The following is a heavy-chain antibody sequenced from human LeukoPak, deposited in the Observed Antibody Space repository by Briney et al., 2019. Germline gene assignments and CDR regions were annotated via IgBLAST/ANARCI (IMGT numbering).Heavy chain of an antibody. CDR2: IFTSGST. Sequence: TSETLSLTCTVSGGSISSGRYCWSWIRQPAGKGLEWIGRIFTSGSTNYHPSLRSRVTISVDTSKNQFSLNLSSVTAADTAVYYCARGDYDIFDYWGQGTLVTVSS. V-gene: IGHV4-61*02. J-gene: IGHJ4*02. D-gene: IGHD3-16*01. CDR3: ARGDYDIFDY. CDR1: GGSISSGRYC.